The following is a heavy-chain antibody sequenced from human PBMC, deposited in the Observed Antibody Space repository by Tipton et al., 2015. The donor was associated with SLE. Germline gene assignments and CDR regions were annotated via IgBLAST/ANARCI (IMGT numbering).Heavy chain of an antibody. J-gene: IGHJ2*01. CDR2: IYTSGST. Sequence: TLSLTCTVSGGSISSYYWGWIRQPAGKGLEWIGRIYTSGSTNYNPSLKSRVTMSVDTSKNQFSLKLSSVTAADTAVYYCARMWRAARGYFDLWGRGTLVTVSS. CDR1: GGSISSYY. D-gene: IGHD6-6*01. CDR3: ARMWRAARGYFDL. V-gene: IGHV4-4*07.